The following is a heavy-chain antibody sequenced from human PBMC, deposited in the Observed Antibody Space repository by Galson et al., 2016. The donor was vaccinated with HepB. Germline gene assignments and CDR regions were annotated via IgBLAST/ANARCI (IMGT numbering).Heavy chain of an antibody. D-gene: IGHD3-10*01. Sequence: SVKVSCKASGAAFSSYAISWVRQAPGQGLEWMGGIIPVFGTGNYAQKFQGRVTITADESTSTAYMELSSLRSEDTAMYFCARHPNGLWFGPDWGQGTLVTVSS. CDR1: GAAFSSYA. CDR3: ARHPNGLWFGPD. CDR2: IIPVFGTG. V-gene: IGHV1-69*13. J-gene: IGHJ4*02.